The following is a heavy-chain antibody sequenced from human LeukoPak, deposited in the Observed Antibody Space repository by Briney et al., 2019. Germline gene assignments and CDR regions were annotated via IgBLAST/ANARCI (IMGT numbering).Heavy chain of an antibody. CDR3: ARQISDYYYYYMDV. V-gene: IGHV4-39*01. Sequence: PSETLSLTCTVSGGSISSSSYYWGWIRQPPGKGLEWIGSIYYSGSTYYNPSLKSRVTISADTSKNQFSLKLNSVTAADTAMYYCARQISDYYYYYMDVWGEGITVTVSS. CDR1: GGSISSSSYY. CDR2: IYYSGST. J-gene: IGHJ6*03. D-gene: IGHD2/OR15-2a*01.